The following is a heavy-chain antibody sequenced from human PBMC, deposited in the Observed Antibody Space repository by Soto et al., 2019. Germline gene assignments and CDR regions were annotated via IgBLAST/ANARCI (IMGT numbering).Heavy chain of an antibody. V-gene: IGHV3-33*06. CDR1: YG. CDR3: AKDLNSSSWTTPDY. Sequence: YGMHWILKNKGKGLEWVAVIWYDGSNKYYVDSVKGRFTISRDNSKNTLYLQMNSLRAEDTAVYYCAKDLNSSSWTTPDYWGQRTLVTVSS. D-gene: IGHD6-13*01. CDR2: IWYDGSNK. J-gene: IGHJ4*02.